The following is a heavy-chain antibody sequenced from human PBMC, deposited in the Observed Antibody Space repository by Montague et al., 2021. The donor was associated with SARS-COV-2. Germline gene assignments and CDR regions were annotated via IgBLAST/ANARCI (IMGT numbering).Heavy chain of an antibody. CDR2: IYDSGST. D-gene: IGHD5-12*01. Sequence: SETLSLTCTVAGGSISSNNYYWDWIRQPPGKGLEWIGSIYDSGSTXYNPSLKSRVTISVDTSKNHFSLKLNSVTAADTAVYYCARRGRKLLPVATTIGGFDIWGQGTMVTFSS. V-gene: IGHV4-39*02. CDR1: GGSISSNNYY. J-gene: IGHJ3*02. CDR3: ARRGRKLLPVATTIGGFDI.